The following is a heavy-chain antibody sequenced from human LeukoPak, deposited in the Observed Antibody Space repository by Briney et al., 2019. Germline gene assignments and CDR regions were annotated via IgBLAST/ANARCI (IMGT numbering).Heavy chain of an antibody. Sequence: GASVKVSCKASGYTFTSYGISWVRQAPGQGLEWMGWISAYNGNTNYAQKLQGRVTMTTDTSTSTAYMELRSLRSDGTAVYYCARDYAPPPYYDFWSGYSLWFDPWGQGTLVTVSS. D-gene: IGHD3-3*01. V-gene: IGHV1-18*01. CDR2: ISAYNGNT. CDR3: ARDYAPPPYYDFWSGYSLWFDP. J-gene: IGHJ5*02. CDR1: GYTFTSYG.